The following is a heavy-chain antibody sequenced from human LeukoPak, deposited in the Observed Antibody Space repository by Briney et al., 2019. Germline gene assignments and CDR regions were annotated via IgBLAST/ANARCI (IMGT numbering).Heavy chain of an antibody. V-gene: IGHV4-61*01. CDR1: GGSISTSNYY. D-gene: IGHD3-16*01. CDR2: IYNSGNT. CDR3: ARESGSYLWRSWLNP. Sequence: SETLSLTCTVSGGSISTSNYYWTWIRQPPGKGLEWIGNIYNSGNTNYNPSLKSRVTISVDTSKNQFSLKLNSVTAADTAVYYCARESGSYLWRSWLNPWGQGTLVTVSS. J-gene: IGHJ5*02.